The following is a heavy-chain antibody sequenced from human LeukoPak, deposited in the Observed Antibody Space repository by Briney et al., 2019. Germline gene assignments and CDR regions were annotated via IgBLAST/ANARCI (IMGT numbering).Heavy chain of an antibody. V-gene: IGHV3-30*02. CDR3: ARDLSRASSSGGVADY. D-gene: IGHD6-13*01. CDR2: IRYDGSNK. CDR1: GFTFSSYG. J-gene: IGHJ4*02. Sequence: GGSLRLSCAASGFTFSSYGMHWVRQAPGKGLEWVALIRYDGSNKYYADSVKGRFTISRDNAKNSLYLQMNSLRAEDTAVYYCARDLSRASSSGGVADYWGQGTLVTVPS.